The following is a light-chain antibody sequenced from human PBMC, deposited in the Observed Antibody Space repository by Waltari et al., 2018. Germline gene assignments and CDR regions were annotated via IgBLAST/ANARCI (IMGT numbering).Light chain of an antibody. CDR2: QDS. CDR3: YSTTDNNLGV. Sequence: SSELTQPSSVSVSPGQTARITCSGDMLPKKYTRWFQQKPGQAPVLVLYQDSARPSGSPERFSGSSAGTTVTVTICGAQVEDEADYYCYSTTDNNLGVFGPGTRVTVL. V-gene: IGLV3-27*01. CDR1: MLPKKY. J-gene: IGLJ1*01.